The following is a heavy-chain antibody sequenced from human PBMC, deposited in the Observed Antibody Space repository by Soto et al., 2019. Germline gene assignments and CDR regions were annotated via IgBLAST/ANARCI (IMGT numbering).Heavy chain of an antibody. CDR3: ARIRGYWYGLDV. J-gene: IGHJ6*02. V-gene: IGHV3-23*01. CDR1: GFPLSTYS. Sequence: TGGYLRLSCAASGFPLSTYSMTWVRQAPGKGLEWVSAITGTGGNTYYVDSVKGRFTSSRDNSKNMLYLQVNSLRVEDTAVYYCARIRGYWYGLDVWGQGTTVTVSS. CDR2: ITGTGGNT.